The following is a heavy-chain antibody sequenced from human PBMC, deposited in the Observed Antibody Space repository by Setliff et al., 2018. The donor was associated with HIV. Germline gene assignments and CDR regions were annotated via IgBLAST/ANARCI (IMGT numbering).Heavy chain of an antibody. D-gene: IGHD1-26*01. CDR3: ARVSGLSGELLYFDY. V-gene: IGHV1-3*01. CDR2: INAGNGNT. Sequence: GASVKVSCKASGYIFMNNDISWVRQAPGQRLEWMGWINAGNGNTKYSQKFQGRVTITRDTSASTAYMELSSLRSEDTAVYYCARVSGLSGELLYFDYWGLGTLVTVSS. J-gene: IGHJ4*02. CDR1: GYIFMNND.